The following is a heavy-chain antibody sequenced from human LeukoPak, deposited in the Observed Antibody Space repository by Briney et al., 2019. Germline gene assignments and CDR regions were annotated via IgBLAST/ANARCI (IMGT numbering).Heavy chain of an antibody. CDR1: GFTFSSYW. CDR3: AANQKDYDILTGYYTLVDY. D-gene: IGHD3-9*01. CDR2: INSDGSST. J-gene: IGHJ4*02. V-gene: IGHV3-74*01. Sequence: PGGSLRLSCAASGFTFSSYWMHWVRQAPGKGLVWVSRINSDGSSTSYAASVKGRFTISRDNAKNTLYLQMNSLRAEDTAVYYCAANQKDYDILTGYYTLVDYWGQGTLVTVSS.